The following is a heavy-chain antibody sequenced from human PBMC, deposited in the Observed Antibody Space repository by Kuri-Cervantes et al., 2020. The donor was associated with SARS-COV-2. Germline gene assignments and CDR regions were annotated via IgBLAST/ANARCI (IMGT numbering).Heavy chain of an antibody. CDR2: ISTYNANA. J-gene: IGHJ6*02. Sequence: ASVKVSCKASGYTFTTYGITWVRQAPGQGLEWMVWISTYNANADYAQKLQGRVTMTTDTSTSIAYMELRSLRSDGTAIYYCAGGFDYGDYPYYYGMDVWGQGTTVTVSS. CDR1: GYTFTTYG. CDR3: AGGFDYGDYPYYYGMDV. D-gene: IGHD4-17*01. V-gene: IGHV1-18*04.